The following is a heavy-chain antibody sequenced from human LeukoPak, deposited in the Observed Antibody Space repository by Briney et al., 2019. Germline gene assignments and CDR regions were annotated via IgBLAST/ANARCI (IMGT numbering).Heavy chain of an antibody. J-gene: IGHJ4*02. CDR2: IYDSGST. V-gene: IGHV4-61*01. D-gene: IGHD3-22*01. CDR1: GGSIATGSYY. CDR3: ARQSISGSSLSYFDY. Sequence: PSETLSLTCIVPGGSIATGSYYWGWIRQPPGKGLEWIGNIYDSGSTNYNPSLKSRVTISVDTSKNQCSLKLSSVTAADTAVYYCARQSISGSSLSYFDYWGQGTLVNVSS.